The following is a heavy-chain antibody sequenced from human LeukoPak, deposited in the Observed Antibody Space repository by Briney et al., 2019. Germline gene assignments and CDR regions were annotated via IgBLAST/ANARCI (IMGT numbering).Heavy chain of an antibody. V-gene: IGHV3-30*18. CDR2: ILIDGSNT. CDR1: GFTFSSYG. D-gene: IGHD2-21*02. J-gene: IGHJ4*02. Sequence: PGGSLRLSCTASGFTFSSYGMHWVRQAPGKGLEWVAVILIDGSNTYYADSVKGRFTISRDNSKNTLYLQMNSLRAEDTAVYYCVKDLLTVTDGFDYWGQGTLVTVSS. CDR3: VKDLLTVTDGFDY.